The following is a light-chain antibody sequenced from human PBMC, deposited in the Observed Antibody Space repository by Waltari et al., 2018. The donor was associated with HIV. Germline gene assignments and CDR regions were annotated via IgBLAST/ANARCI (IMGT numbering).Light chain of an antibody. J-gene: IGKJ1*01. V-gene: IGKV4-1*01. Sequence: DIVMTQSPDSLAVSLGERATINCKSSQSLLYSANNKNYLAWSQQRPGQPPKLLIYWASARESGVPDRFSGSGSGTDFTLTISSLQADDVAVYDCHQYFSAPWTFGQGTKVEIK. CDR3: HQYFSAPWT. CDR1: QSLLYSANNKNY. CDR2: WAS.